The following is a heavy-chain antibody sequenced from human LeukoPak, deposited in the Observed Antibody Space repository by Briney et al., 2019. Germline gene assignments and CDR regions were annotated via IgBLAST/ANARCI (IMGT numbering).Heavy chain of an antibody. CDR3: ARGFGVFYYYYYYMDV. Sequence: SETLSLTCAVYGGSFSGYYWSWIRQPPGKGLEWIGEINHSGSTNYNPSLKSRVTISVDTSKNQFSLKLSSVTAADTAVYYCARGFGVFYYYYYYMDVWGKGTTVTVSS. J-gene: IGHJ6*03. V-gene: IGHV4-34*01. CDR1: GGSFSGYY. CDR2: INHSGST. D-gene: IGHD3-16*01.